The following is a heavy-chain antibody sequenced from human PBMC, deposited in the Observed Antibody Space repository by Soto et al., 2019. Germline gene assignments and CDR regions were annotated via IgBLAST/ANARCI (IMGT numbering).Heavy chain of an antibody. CDR1: GYSFNNNY. J-gene: IGHJ3*02. D-gene: IGHD1-26*01. Sequence: QVQLVQSGAEGKRPGASVKVSCKTSGYSFNNNYIHWVRQAPGQGLEWVGMINPSGGTTTYARNLQGRVTVTSDTSTSTVYMDLSSLRSEDTALYYCARELSVGDGLDIWGQGTMVTVSS. V-gene: IGHV1-46*02. CDR2: INPSGGTT. CDR3: ARELSVGDGLDI.